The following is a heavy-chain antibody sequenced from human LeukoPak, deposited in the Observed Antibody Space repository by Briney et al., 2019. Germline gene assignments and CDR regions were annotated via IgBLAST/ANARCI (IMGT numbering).Heavy chain of an antibody. CDR3: ARGISGYDFYYFYYMDV. V-gene: IGHV3-48*03. D-gene: IGHD5-12*01. CDR1: GFTFSSYE. Sequence: QPGRSLRLSCAASGFTFSSYEMNWVRQAPGKGLEWVSYISSIVSAIYYADSVKGRFTISRDNAKNSLYLQMNSLRAEDTAVYYCARGISGYDFYYFYYMDVWGKGTTVTVSS. J-gene: IGHJ6*03. CDR2: ISSIVSAI.